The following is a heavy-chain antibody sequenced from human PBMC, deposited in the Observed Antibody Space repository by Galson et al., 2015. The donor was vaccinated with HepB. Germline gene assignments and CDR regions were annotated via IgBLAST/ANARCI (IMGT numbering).Heavy chain of an antibody. D-gene: IGHD2-15*01. Sequence: TLSLTCTVSGGSISSSSYYWGWIRQPPGKGLEWIGSIYYSGSTYYNPSLKSRVTISVDTSKNQFSLKLSSVTAADTAVYYCARRGVVRGAALDIWGQGTMVTVSS. CDR1: GGSISSSSYY. CDR3: ARRGVVRGAALDI. CDR2: IYYSGST. V-gene: IGHV4-39*01. J-gene: IGHJ3*02.